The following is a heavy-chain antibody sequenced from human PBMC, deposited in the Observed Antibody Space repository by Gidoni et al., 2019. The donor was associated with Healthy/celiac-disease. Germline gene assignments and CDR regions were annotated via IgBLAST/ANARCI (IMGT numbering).Heavy chain of an antibody. V-gene: IGHV3-21*01. D-gene: IGHD3-3*01. Sequence: EVQLVESGGGLVKPGGSLRLSCAASGFTFSSYSMTWVRQAPGKGLEWFSSISSSSSYIYYADSVKGRFTISRDNAKNSLYLQMNSLRAEDTAVYYCARERPDFWSPQASPGAQGVVDVWGKGTTVTVSS. CDR3: ARERPDFWSPQASPGAQGVVDV. CDR1: GFTFSSYS. CDR2: ISSSSSYI. J-gene: IGHJ6*04.